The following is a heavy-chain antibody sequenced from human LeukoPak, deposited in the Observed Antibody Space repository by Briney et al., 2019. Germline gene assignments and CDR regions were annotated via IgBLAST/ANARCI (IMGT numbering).Heavy chain of an antibody. D-gene: IGHD3-16*01. V-gene: IGHV4-39*07. J-gene: IGHJ4*02. CDR2: IYYSGST. Sequence: SETLSLTCTVSGGSISSSSYYWGWIRQPPGKGLEWIGSIYYSGSTYYNPSLKSRVTISVDTSKNQFSLKLSSVTAADTAVYYCASSYGGGDYWGQGTLVTVSS. CDR1: GGSISSSSYY. CDR3: ASSYGGGDY.